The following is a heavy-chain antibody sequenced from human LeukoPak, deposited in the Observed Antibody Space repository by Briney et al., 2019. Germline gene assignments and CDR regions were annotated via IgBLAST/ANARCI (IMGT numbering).Heavy chain of an antibody. CDR1: GFTFSSYA. J-gene: IGHJ4*02. Sequence: PGGSLRLSCAASGFTFSSYAMHWVRQAPGKGLEWVAVISYDGSNKYYADSVKGRFTISRDNSKNTLYLQMNSLRAEDTAVYYCAKEGASSWYGYDYWGQGTLVTVSS. CDR3: AKEGASSWYGYDY. D-gene: IGHD6-13*01. CDR2: ISYDGSNK. V-gene: IGHV3-30-3*01.